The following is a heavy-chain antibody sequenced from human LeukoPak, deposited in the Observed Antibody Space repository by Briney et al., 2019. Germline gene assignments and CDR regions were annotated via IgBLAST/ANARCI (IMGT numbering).Heavy chain of an antibody. V-gene: IGHV4-59*08. CDR2: IYYSGST. D-gene: IGHD1-26*01. Sequence: PSETLSLTCTVSGDSISGFYWNWIRQPPGRGLEWIGYIYYSGSTNYNPSFKSRVTISIDTSKNQFSLKLSSVTAADTAVYYCARHQWVPAFDIWGQGTKVTVSS. J-gene: IGHJ3*02. CDR3: ARHQWVPAFDI. CDR1: GDSISGFY.